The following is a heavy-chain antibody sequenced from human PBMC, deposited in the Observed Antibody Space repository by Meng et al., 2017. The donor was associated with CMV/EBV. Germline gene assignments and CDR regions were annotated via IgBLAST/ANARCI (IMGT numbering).Heavy chain of an antibody. J-gene: IGHJ4*02. V-gene: IGHV3-30*02. CDR1: GFTFSSYG. CDR2: IRYDGNNK. CDR3: AKDQPYDFWSY. Sequence: GESLKISCAASGFTFSSYGMHWVRQAPGKGLEWVAFIRYDGNNKYYADSVKGRFTISRDNSKNTLYLQMNSPRAEDTAVYYCAKDQPYDFWSYWGQGTLVTVSS. D-gene: IGHD3-3*01.